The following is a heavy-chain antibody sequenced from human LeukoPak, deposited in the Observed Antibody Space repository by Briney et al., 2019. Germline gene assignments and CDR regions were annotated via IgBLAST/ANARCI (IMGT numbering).Heavy chain of an antibody. V-gene: IGHV4-34*01. Sequence: SETLSLTCAVYGGSFSGYYWSWIRQPPGKGLEWIGSIYYSGSTYYNPSLKSRVTISVDTSKNQFSLKLSSVTAADTAVYYCARHFPRYCSGGSCTEFDPWGQGTLVTVSS. J-gene: IGHJ5*02. D-gene: IGHD2-15*01. CDR2: IYYSGST. CDR3: ARHFPRYCSGGSCTEFDP. CDR1: GGSFSGYY.